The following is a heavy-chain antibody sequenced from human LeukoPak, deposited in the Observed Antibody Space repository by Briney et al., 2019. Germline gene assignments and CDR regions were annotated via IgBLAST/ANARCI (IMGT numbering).Heavy chain of an antibody. CDR3: ARDLVTVTKGFDI. Sequence: SETLSLTCAVSDDSFSSHYWTWIRQPPGKGLEWIGYISYIGSTNYNPSLKSRVTISIDSSKNQFSLKLSSVTAADTAVYYCARDLVTVTKGFDIWGQGTMVSVSS. CDR2: ISYIGST. CDR1: DDSFSSHY. D-gene: IGHD4-17*01. J-gene: IGHJ3*02. V-gene: IGHV4-59*11.